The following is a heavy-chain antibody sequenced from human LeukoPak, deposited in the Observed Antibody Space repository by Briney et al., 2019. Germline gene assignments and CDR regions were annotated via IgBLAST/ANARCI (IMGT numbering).Heavy chain of an antibody. V-gene: IGHV4-59*01. CDR2: IYYSGTT. J-gene: IGHJ5*02. CDR1: GGSISSYY. CDR3: ARATRTWFDP. Sequence: PSETLSLTCTVSGGSISSYYWSWIRQPPGKGLEWIGYIYYSGTTNYNPSLKSRVTISVDTSNNHFSLKLRSLTAADTAVYYCARATRTWFDPWGQGTLVTVSS.